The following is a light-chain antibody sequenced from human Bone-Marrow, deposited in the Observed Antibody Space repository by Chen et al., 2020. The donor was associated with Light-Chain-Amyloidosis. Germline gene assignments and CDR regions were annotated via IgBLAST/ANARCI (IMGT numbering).Light chain of an antibody. Sequence: QSALTQPASVSGSPGQSITISCTGTSSDVGGYNYVPWYQQNPGKAPKLMIYDVINRPSGVSNRFSGSKSGNTASRTIDGLQAEDEADDYCSSYTSSTTVVFGGGTKLTVL. CDR3: SSYTSSTTVV. CDR2: DVI. V-gene: IGLV2-14*01. CDR1: SSDVGGYNY. J-gene: IGLJ3*02.